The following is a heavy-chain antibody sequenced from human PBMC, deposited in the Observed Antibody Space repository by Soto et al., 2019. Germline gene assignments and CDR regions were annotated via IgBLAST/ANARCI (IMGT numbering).Heavy chain of an antibody. CDR2: ISTYNGNT. J-gene: IGHJ4*02. V-gene: IGHV1-18*01. CDR1: GYTFTTYA. Sequence: QVQLVQSGAEVKKPGASVRVSCKASGYTFTTYAISWVRQAPGQGLEWMGWISTYNGNTDYAQNFQSRVTMTTDTSTNTAYMELRSLRSDDTAVYYCARDRLHTSSSITFDYWGQGALVTVSS. D-gene: IGHD6-6*01. CDR3: ARDRLHTSSSITFDY.